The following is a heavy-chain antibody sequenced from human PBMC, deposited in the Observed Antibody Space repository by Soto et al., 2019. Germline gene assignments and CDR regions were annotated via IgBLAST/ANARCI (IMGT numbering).Heavy chain of an antibody. CDR3: ARRALDPSGHSYPYTWFDS. CDR1: GYIFTKHW. J-gene: IGHJ5*01. CDR2: IDPFDSDD. V-gene: IGHV5-51*01. Sequence: PGESLKISCQGSGYIFTKHWIAWVRQKPGKGLEWIGIIDPFDSDDRYSPSFEGQVTISVDKSNNTAFLRWDKLKTSDTATYFCARRALDPSGHSYPYTWFDSWGQGTQVTVSS. D-gene: IGHD3-22*01.